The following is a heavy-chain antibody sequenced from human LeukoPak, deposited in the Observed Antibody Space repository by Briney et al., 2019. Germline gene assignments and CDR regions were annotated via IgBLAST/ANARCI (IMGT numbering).Heavy chain of an antibody. Sequence: PSETLSLTCTVSGGSIWSSDYYWGCIRQFPGKGLEWIGTISDGGSTYYNPSLESRVIISVDTSKNQFSLKLSSVTAADTAVYYCVRHCCSTPSKRTFDIWGQGTLVTVSS. D-gene: IGHD2-2*01. CDR1: GGSIWSSDYY. CDR2: ISDGGST. V-gene: IGHV4-39*01. CDR3: VRHCCSTPSKRTFDI. J-gene: IGHJ3*02.